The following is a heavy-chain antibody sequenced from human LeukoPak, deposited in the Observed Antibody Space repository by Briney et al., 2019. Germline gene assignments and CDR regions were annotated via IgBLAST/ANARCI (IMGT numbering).Heavy chain of an antibody. CDR1: GCSISSSSYY. CDR2: IYYSGST. D-gene: IGHD4-11*01. V-gene: IGHV4-39*01. J-gene: IGHJ6*03. Sequence: SETLSLTCTVSGCSISSSSYYWGWLRQPPGRGLEWIGSIYYSGSTYYNPSLKSRVTISVDTSKNQFSLKLSSVNAEDTAVYYCARLVTEYSDSATYHYYYMDVWGKGTTVTIS. CDR3: ARLVTEYSDSATYHYYYMDV.